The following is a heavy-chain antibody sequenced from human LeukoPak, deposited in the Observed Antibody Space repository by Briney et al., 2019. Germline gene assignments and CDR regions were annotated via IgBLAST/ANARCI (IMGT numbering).Heavy chain of an antibody. CDR3: ARVNSGYCVTTGCYNHYYYMDV. CDR2: ISSTSSSE. Sequence: AGGSLRLSCAASGFTFSDYRMNWVRQAPGKGLEWVSSISSTSSSEFYAGSVKDRFSISRDNAKNSLFLQMNSLRAGDTAVYYCARVNSGYCVTTGCYNHYYYMDVWGKGTTVTVSS. D-gene: IGHD2-2*01. V-gene: IGHV3-21*01. J-gene: IGHJ6*03. CDR1: GFTFSDYR.